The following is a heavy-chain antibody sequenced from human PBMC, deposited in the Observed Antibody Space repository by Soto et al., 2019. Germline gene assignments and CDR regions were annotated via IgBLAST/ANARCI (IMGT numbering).Heavy chain of an antibody. CDR2: VYHTGDT. J-gene: IGHJ5*02. CDR1: GGTVASSHW. D-gene: IGHD2-21*02. CDR3: AREIVTAGGNNYFDP. Sequence: SETLSLTCGVSGGTVASSHWWSWVRQSPGRGLEWIGNVYHTGDTNFNPSLQSRVTFSVDKSNNQFSLRLTSVTAADTAVYFCAREIVTAGGNNYFDPWGPGXLVTVYS. V-gene: IGHV4-4*02.